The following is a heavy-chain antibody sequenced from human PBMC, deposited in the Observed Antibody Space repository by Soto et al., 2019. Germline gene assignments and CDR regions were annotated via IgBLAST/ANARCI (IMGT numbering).Heavy chain of an antibody. CDR2: INAGNGNT. V-gene: IGHV1-3*01. CDR1: GYSFINYV. J-gene: IGHJ5*02. CDR3: ARTLYDILTGSGYNRFAP. Sequence: ASVKVSCKASGYSFINYVIHWVRQAPGQRLEWMGWINAGNGNTKYSQKLQGRVTITRDTSASTVYMELSSLRSEDTAVYYCARTLYDILTGSGYNRFAPWGQGTLVTVSS. D-gene: IGHD3-9*01.